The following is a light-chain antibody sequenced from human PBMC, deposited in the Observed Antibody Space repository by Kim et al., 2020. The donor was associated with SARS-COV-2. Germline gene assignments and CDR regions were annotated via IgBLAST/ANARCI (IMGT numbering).Light chain of an antibody. CDR1: QSLLHSKGKNY. CDR2: GGS. Sequence: EPASISCRSSQSLLHSKGKNYLDWYVQKPGQAPQLLIYGGSNRASGVPDRCSGSGSGTDFTLKISRVEAEDVGAYYCMQALQTPSTFGQGTKLEI. CDR3: MQALQTPST. V-gene: IGKV2-28*01. J-gene: IGKJ2*01.